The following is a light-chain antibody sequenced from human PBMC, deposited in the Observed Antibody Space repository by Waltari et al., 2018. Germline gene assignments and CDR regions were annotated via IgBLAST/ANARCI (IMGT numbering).Light chain of an antibody. CDR3: QQYNTWPPRT. Sequence: ELVLPQPPAALSVSPGERPTPSCRASQSVSNNLAWYQHKPGQPPRLLISGASTRATGIPARFSGSGSGTEFTLTISSLQSEDSAVYFCQQYNTWPPRTFGQGTKLEIK. V-gene: IGKV3D-15*01. CDR1: QSVSNN. CDR2: GAS. J-gene: IGKJ2*02.